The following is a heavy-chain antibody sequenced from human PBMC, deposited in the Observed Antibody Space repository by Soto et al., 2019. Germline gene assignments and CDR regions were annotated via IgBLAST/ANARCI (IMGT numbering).Heavy chain of an antibody. CDR2: ISYDGSNK. CDR3: AREGVVVVPAAKTGPYYYGMDV. Sequence: GGSLRLSCAASGFTFSSYAMHWVRQAPGKGLEWVAVISYDGSNKYYADSVKGRFTISRDNSKNTLYLQMNSLRAEDTAVYYCAREGVVVVPAAKTGPYYYGMDVWGQGTTVTVSS. CDR1: GFTFSSYA. V-gene: IGHV3-30-3*01. D-gene: IGHD2-2*01. J-gene: IGHJ6*02.